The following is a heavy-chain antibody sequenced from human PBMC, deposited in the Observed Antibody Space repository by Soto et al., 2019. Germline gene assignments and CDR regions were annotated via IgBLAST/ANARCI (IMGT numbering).Heavy chain of an antibody. CDR1: GYTFTSHY. CDR3: ARGYSGRGAFLDS. CDR2: INPRGGVT. Sequence: QVQLVQSGAEVKKPGASVKISCKASGYTFTSHYIHWVRQAPGQGLVWVGFINPRGGVTTYAQKFHGSIIFSSDTATNTVSMALRSLRSENTALYFCARGYSGRGAFLDSWGQGTLVTVSS. D-gene: IGHD3-22*01. V-gene: IGHV1-46*03. J-gene: IGHJ4*02.